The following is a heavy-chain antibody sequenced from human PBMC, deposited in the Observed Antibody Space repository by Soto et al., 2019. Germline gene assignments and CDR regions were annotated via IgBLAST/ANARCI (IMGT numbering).Heavy chain of an antibody. CDR3: ARGGQSYGPQFDY. CDR1: GGSFSGYY. J-gene: IGHJ4*02. CDR2: INHSGST. Sequence: SETLSLTCAVYGGSFSGYYWSWIRQPPGKGLEWIGEINHSGSTNYNPSLKSRVTISVDTSKNQFSLKLSSVTAADTAVYYCARGGQSYGPQFDYWGQGTRVTVSS. D-gene: IGHD5-18*01. V-gene: IGHV4-34*01.